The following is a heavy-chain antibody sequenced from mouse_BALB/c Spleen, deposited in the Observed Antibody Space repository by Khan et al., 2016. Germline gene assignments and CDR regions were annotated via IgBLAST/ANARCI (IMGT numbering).Heavy chain of an antibody. CDR2: IRSKSNNYAT. V-gene: IGHV10-1*02. CDR1: GFTFNTYA. J-gene: IGHJ2*01. Sequence: EVQLEESGGGLVQPKGSLKLSCAASGFTFNTYAMNWVRQAPGKGLEWVARIRSKSNNYATYYADSVKDRFTISRDDSQSMLYLQMNNLKTEDTAMYYCVRQLDFDYWGQGTTLTVSS. CDR3: VRQLDFDY.